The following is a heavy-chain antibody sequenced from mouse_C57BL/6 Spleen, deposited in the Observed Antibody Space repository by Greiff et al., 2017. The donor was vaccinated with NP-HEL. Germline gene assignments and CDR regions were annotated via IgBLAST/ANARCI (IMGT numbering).Heavy chain of an antibody. V-gene: IGHV1-5*01. Sequence: VQLQQSGTVLARPGASVKMSCKTSGYTFTSYWMHWVKQRPGQGLEWIGAIYPGNSDTSYNQNFKGKAKLTAVTSASTAYMELSSLTNEDSAVYYCTRSIYYGNYFDYWGQGTTLTVSS. CDR2: IYPGNSDT. CDR3: TRSIYYGNYFDY. D-gene: IGHD2-1*01. J-gene: IGHJ2*01. CDR1: GYTFTSYW.